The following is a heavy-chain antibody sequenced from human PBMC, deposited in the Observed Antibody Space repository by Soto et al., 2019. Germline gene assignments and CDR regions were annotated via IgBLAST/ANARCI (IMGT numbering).Heavy chain of an antibody. J-gene: IGHJ4*01. CDR2: ISGSGDNT. D-gene: IGHD3-3*01. CDR3: AKGRAITVYGVDILFDY. Sequence: HPGGSLRLSCKASGFSFSDYAMTWVRQAPGKGLEWVSVISGSGDNTFYAASVKGRFAISRDNSKNALYLQMNSLSADDAAVYFCAKGRAITVYGVDILFDYWGLGTLVTVSS. CDR1: GFSFSDYA. V-gene: IGHV3-23*01.